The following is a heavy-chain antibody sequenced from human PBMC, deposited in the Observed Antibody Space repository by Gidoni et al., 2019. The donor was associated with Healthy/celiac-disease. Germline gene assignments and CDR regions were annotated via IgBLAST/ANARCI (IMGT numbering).Heavy chain of an antibody. CDR2: TSGSGCST. J-gene: IGHJ6*03. D-gene: IGHD2-21*01. V-gene: IGHV3-23*01. CDR3: AKGGKYDCYKPSSYYYYMDV. Sequence: EVQLLEAGGGWVQTGRSIGLAGASSGVNCSSYAMSWVPQATGKGLEWVSATSGSGCSTYYADSGQGRFTISRDNSKNTLYLQMNSLIAEDTAVYYCAKGGKYDCYKPSSYYYYMDVWGKGTTVTFSS. CDR1: GVNCSSYA.